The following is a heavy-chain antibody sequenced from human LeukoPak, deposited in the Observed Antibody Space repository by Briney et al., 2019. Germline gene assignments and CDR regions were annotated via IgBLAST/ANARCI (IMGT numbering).Heavy chain of an antibody. D-gene: IGHD3-10*01. J-gene: IGHJ4*02. Sequence: PGGSLRLSCAASGFTFSSYAMSWVRQAPGKGLEWVSAISGSGGSTYYADSVKGRFTISRDNSKNTLYLQMNSLRAEDTAVYYCAKDPNVLLWFGESNYFDYWGQGTLVTVSS. CDR3: AKDPNVLLWFGESNYFDY. CDR2: ISGSGGST. V-gene: IGHV3-23*01. CDR1: GFTFSSYA.